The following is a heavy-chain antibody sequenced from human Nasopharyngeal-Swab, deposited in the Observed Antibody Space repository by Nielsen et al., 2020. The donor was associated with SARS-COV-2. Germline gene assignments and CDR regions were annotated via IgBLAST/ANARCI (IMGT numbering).Heavy chain of an antibody. J-gene: IGHJ4*02. CDR1: GGSLSGYY. CDR3: ARDIVEVSVPSEGFAY. V-gene: IGHV4-34*01. D-gene: IGHD2-2*01. Sequence: SETLSLTCAVYGGSLSGYYWSWIRQTPGKGLEWIGEISHSGSTNYNPSLKSRVTISLDTSKKQISLKLTSVTAADTAFYYCARDIVEVSVPSEGFAYWGQGTLVTVST. CDR2: ISHSGST.